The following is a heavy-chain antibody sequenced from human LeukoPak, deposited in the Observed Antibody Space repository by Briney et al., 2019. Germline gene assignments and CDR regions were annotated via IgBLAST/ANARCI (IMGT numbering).Heavy chain of an antibody. V-gene: IGHV4-4*07. Sequence: PSETLSLTCTVSGGSISSYYWSWIRQPAGKGLEWIGRIYTSGSTNYNPSLKSRVTMSVDTSKNQFSLKLSSVTAADTAVYYCARDGNIAAAGTYPPFDPWGQGTLVTVSS. CDR3: ARDGNIAAAGTYPPFDP. J-gene: IGHJ5*02. CDR1: GGSISSYY. D-gene: IGHD6-13*01. CDR2: IYTSGST.